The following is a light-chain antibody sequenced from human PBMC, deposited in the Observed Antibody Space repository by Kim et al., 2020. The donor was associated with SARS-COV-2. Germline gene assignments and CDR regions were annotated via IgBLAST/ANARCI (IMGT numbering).Light chain of an antibody. CDR3: SSYTSSTTWV. J-gene: IGLJ3*02. CDR1: VSDIGDYNY. V-gene: IGLV2-14*03. Sequence: GHSITISFTGTVSDIGDYNYVSWYQQCPGKAPKRLIYDVNKRPSGVSIRFSGSKSGNTASLTISRLRAEDEADYYCSSYTSSTTWVFGGGTQLTVL. CDR2: DVN.